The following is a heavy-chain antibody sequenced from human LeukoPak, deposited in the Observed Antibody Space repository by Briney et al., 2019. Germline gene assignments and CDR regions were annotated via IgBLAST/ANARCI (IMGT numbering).Heavy chain of an antibody. CDR1: GFTFSSYA. V-gene: IGHV3-23*01. D-gene: IGHD4-17*01. J-gene: IGHJ3*02. CDR3: AKDANYGEYLNDAFDI. Sequence: GGSLRLSCAASGFTFSSYAMSWVRQAPGKGLEWVSAISGSGGSTYYADSVKGRFTISRDNSKNTLYLQMNSLRAEDTAVYYCAKDANYGEYLNDAFDIWGQGTMVTVSS. CDR2: ISGSGGST.